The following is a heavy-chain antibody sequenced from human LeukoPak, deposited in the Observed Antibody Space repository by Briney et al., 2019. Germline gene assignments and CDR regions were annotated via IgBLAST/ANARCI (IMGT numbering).Heavy chain of an antibody. D-gene: IGHD6-19*01. CDR1: GFTFSSYG. CDR3: ARDRGPWYSSGWDPFDY. V-gene: IGHV3-30*02. CDR2: IRYDGSNK. Sequence: TGGSLRLSCAASGFTFSSYGMHWVRQAPGKGLEWVAFIRYDGSNKYYADSVKGRFTISRDNAKNSLYLQMNSLRAEDTAVYYCARDRGPWYSSGWDPFDYWGQGTLVTVSS. J-gene: IGHJ4*02.